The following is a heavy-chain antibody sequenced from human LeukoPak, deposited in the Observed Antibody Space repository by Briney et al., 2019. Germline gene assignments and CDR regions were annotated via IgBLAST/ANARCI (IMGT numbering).Heavy chain of an antibody. CDR1: GFTFSSYA. Sequence: GGSLRLSCVASGFTFSSYAMSWVRQAPGKGPECVSTVSGSGDSTYYADSVKGRFTISRDNSKNTLYLQMHSLTADDSAVYYCAKGTIYYDILDYWGQGTLVTVSS. CDR2: VSGSGDST. V-gene: IGHV3-23*01. CDR3: AKGTIYYDILDY. D-gene: IGHD3-9*01. J-gene: IGHJ4*02.